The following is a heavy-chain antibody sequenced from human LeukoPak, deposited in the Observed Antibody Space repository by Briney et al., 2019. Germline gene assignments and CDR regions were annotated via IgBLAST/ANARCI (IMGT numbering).Heavy chain of an antibody. CDR2: INHSGST. CDR3: ARDPEPPEYSYYGMDV. Sequence: PSETLSLTCAVYGGSFSGYYWSWIRQPPGKGLEWIGEINHSGSTNYNPSLKSRVTISVDTSKNQFSLKLSSVTAADTAVYYCARDPEPPEYSYYGMDVWGQGTTVTVSS. CDR1: GGSFSGYY. D-gene: IGHD6-6*01. J-gene: IGHJ6*02. V-gene: IGHV4-34*01.